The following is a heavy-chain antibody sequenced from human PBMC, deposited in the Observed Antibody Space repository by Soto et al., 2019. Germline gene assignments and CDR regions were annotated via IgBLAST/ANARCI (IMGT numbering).Heavy chain of an antibody. CDR3: ARDPSMVRGGHSIEFDY. CDR1: GFTFSSYA. V-gene: IGHV3-30-3*01. J-gene: IGHJ4*02. CDR2: ISYDGSNK. D-gene: IGHD3-10*01. Sequence: GGSLRLSCAASGFTFSSYAMHWVRQAPGKGLEWVAVISYDGSNKYYADSVKGRFTISRDNSKNTLYLQMNSLRAEDTAVYYCARDPSMVRGGHSIEFDYWGQGTLVTVSS.